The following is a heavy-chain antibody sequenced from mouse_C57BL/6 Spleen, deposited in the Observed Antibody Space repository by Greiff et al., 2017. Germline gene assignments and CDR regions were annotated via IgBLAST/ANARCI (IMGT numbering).Heavy chain of an antibody. Sequence: QVQLKQPGAELVRPGSSVKLSCKASGYTFTSYWMHWVKQRPIQGLEWIGNIHPSDSGTHYNQKFKDKATLTVDKSSSTAYMQLSSLTSEDSAVYYGAAAHYGSNYSNSFYYWGQGTTLTVSS. CDR3: AAAHYGSNYSNSFYY. CDR2: IHPSDSGT. V-gene: IGHV1-52*01. J-gene: IGHJ2*01. CDR1: GYTFTSYW. D-gene: IGHD1-1*01.